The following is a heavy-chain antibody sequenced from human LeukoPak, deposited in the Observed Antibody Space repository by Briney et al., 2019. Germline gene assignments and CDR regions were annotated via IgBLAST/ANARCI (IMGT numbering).Heavy chain of an antibody. J-gene: IGHJ6*03. CDR2: IRYDGSNK. V-gene: IGHV3-30*02. D-gene: IGHD2-2*01. Sequence: GGSLRLSCAASGFTFSSYGMHWVRQAPGKGLEWVAFIRYDGSNKYYADSVKGRFTISRGNSKNTLYLQMNSLRAEDTAVYYCARDDCSSTSCYVHYYYYYMDVWGKGTTVTVSS. CDR3: ARDDCSSTSCYVHYYYYYMDV. CDR1: GFTFSSYG.